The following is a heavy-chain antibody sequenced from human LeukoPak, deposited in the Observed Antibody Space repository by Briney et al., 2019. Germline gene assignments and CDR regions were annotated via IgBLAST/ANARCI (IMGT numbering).Heavy chain of an antibody. Sequence: ASVKVSCKASGYTFTGYYMHWVRQAPGQGLEWMGWINPNSGGTNYAQKFQGRVTVTRDTSISTAYMELSRLRSDDTAVYYCARDQDILTGYLREWFDPWGQGTLVTVSS. CDR3: ARDQDILTGYLREWFDP. CDR2: INPNSGGT. J-gene: IGHJ5*02. D-gene: IGHD3-9*01. V-gene: IGHV1-2*02. CDR1: GYTFTGYY.